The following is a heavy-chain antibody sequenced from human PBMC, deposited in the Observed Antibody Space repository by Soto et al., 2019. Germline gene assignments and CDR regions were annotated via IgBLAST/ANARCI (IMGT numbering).Heavy chain of an antibody. Sequence: SETLSLTCTVSGGTISSYYWSWIRQPPGKGLEWIGYIYYSGSTNYNPSLKSRVTISVDTSKNQFSLKLSSVTAADTAVYYCARRLADDFWSGYYAVGNVFDIWGKGTMVTVSS. CDR2: IYYSGST. D-gene: IGHD3-3*01. V-gene: IGHV4-59*08. J-gene: IGHJ3*02. CDR3: ARRLADDFWSGYYAVGNVFDI. CDR1: GGTISSYY.